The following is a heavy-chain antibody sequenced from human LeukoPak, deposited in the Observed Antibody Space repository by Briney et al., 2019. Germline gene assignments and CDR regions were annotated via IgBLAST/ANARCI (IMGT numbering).Heavy chain of an antibody. J-gene: IGHJ5*02. V-gene: IGHV1-2*02. CDR1: GYSFILYG. Sequence: GASVKVSCKTSGYSFILYGISWVRQAPGQGLEWMGWINPNSGGTNYAQKFQGRVTMTRDTSISTAYMELSRLRSDDTAVYYCARGMVVGATSWFDPWGQGTLVTVSS. D-gene: IGHD1-26*01. CDR3: ARGMVVGATSWFDP. CDR2: INPNSGGT.